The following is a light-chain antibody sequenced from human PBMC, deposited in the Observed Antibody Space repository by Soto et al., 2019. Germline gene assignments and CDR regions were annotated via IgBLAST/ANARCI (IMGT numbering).Light chain of an antibody. CDR1: QSVSSY. CDR3: QQRSNWPPT. CDR2: DAS. V-gene: IGKV3-11*01. Sequence: EIVLTQSPATLSLSPGERATLSCRASQSVSSYLAWYQQKPGQAPRLLIYDASNRATGIPARFSGSGSRTYFTLTISSLAPEDFAVYYYQQRSNWPPTFGGGTKLEIK. J-gene: IGKJ2*01.